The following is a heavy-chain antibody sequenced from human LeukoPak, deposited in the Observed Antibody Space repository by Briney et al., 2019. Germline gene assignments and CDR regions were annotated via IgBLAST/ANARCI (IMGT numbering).Heavy chain of an antibody. D-gene: IGHD3-9*01. J-gene: IGHJ4*02. Sequence: GGSLRLSCAASGFMFSSNWMSWVRLAPGKGLEWVANIKEDGTETYYVDSVKGRFTISRDNAKNSLYLQMNSLRVEDTAVYYCAKGDNDILTGYYNSFDYWGQGTLVTVSS. CDR3: AKGDNDILTGYYNSFDY. V-gene: IGHV3-7*03. CDR2: IKEDGTET. CDR1: GFMFSSNW.